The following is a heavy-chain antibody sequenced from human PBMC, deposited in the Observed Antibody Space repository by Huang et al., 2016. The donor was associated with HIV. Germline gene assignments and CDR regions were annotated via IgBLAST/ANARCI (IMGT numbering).Heavy chain of an antibody. CDR1: GGSITDSNYY. V-gene: IGHV4-39*01. CDR2: IYYSGDT. D-gene: IGHD3-10*01. J-gene: IGHJ4*02. CDR3: ARHFGSWSGYFDS. Sequence: QLQLQESGPGLVRPSETLSLICTVSGGSITDSNYYWGWIRQPPGKGLEWIGSIYYSGDTDYTPSLKSRVTMSVDTSKNLFSLDIRSVAVADTAIYYCARHFGSWSGYFDSWGQGTLVPVSS.